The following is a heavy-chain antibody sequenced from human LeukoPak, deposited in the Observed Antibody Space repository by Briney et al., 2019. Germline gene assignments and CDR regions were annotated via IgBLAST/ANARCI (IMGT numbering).Heavy chain of an antibody. CDR2: ISGSGGST. V-gene: IGHV3-23*01. CDR1: GFTFSSYA. J-gene: IGHJ5*02. Sequence: GGSLGLSCAASGFTFSSYAMSWVRQAPGKGLEWVSAISGSGGSTYYADSVKGRFTISRDNSKNTLYLQMNSLRAEDTAVYYCASRATVTTDRFWFDPWGQGTLVTVSS. D-gene: IGHD4-11*01. CDR3: ASRATVTTDRFWFDP.